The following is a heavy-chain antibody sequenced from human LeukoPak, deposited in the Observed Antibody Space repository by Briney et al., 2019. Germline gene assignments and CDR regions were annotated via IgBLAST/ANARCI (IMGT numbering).Heavy chain of an antibody. D-gene: IGHD4-11*01. J-gene: IGHJ6*02. CDR3: ARCHTNYNYYYYYGMDV. Sequence: GGSLRLSCAASGFSVSTNYMTWVRQAPGKGLECVSIIYSGGSTYYADSVKGRFTISRDNSKNTLYLQMNSLRAEDTAVYYCARCHTNYNYYYYYGMDVWGQGTTVTVSS. V-gene: IGHV3-66*01. CDR2: IYSGGST. CDR1: GFSVSTNY.